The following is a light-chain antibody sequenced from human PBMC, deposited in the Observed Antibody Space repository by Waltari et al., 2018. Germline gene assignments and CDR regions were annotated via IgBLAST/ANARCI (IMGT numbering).Light chain of an antibody. CDR3: QQHNSNPYS. V-gene: IGKV1-9*01. Sequence: DIQMTQSPSSLSASVGDRVTITCRASQGISSYLAWYQQKPGKAPKLLIYKASTLQSGVPSRFSGSGSGTDFTLTISNLQPEDFATYYCQQHNSNPYSFGQGTKVEIK. CDR2: KAS. J-gene: IGKJ2*03. CDR1: QGISSY.